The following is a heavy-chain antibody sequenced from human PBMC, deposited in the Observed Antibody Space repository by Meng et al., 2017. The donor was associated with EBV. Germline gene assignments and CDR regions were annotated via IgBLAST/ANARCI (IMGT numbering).Heavy chain of an antibody. CDR3: ARAEIAAAGRLDY. Sequence: LVQSWVGGKKPGSSVKVSCKASGGTFSSYAISWVRQAPGQGLEWMGGIIPIFGTANYAQKFQGRVTITADKSTSTAYMELSSLRSEDTAVYYCARAEIAAAGRLDYWGQGTLVTVSS. CDR2: IIPIFGTA. CDR1: GGTFSSYA. D-gene: IGHD6-13*01. J-gene: IGHJ4*02. V-gene: IGHV1-69*06.